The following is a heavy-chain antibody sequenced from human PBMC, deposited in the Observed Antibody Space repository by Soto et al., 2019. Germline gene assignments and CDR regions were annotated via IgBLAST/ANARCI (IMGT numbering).Heavy chain of an antibody. J-gene: IGHJ6*02. CDR1: GGSVSGGSYF. Sequence: QVQVQESGPGLVKPSETLSLTCTVSGGSVSGGSYFWSWIRQPPGKGLEWIGHIFYSGTTSYNPSLKSRVTISVDMSKNQFYLRLSSVTAADTAVYYCARDDGRTVRGSDYYYSLDVWGQGTTVTVSS. CDR2: IFYSGTT. D-gene: IGHD4-17*01. V-gene: IGHV4-61*01. CDR3: ARDDGRTVRGSDYYYSLDV.